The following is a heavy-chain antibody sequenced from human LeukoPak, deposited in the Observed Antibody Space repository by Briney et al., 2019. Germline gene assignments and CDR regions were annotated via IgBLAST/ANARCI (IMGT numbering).Heavy chain of an antibody. J-gene: IGHJ4*02. CDR3: ARVGPSYYFDD. CDR1: GFTFSNYW. CDR2: INSDGTST. V-gene: IGHV3-74*01. Sequence: QPGGSLRLSCAASGFTFSNYWMHWVRQAPGKGLVWVSRINSDGTSTSYADSVKGRFTISRDNAKNTLYLQMNSVRAEDTAVYCCARVGPSYYFDDWGQGTLVTVSS.